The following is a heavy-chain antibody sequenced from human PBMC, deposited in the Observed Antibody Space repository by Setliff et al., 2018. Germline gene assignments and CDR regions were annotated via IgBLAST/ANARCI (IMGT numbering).Heavy chain of an antibody. CDR1: GGSISSSSYY. J-gene: IGHJ4*02. V-gene: IGHV4-39*07. CDR2: IYYSGST. Sequence: SETLSLTCTVSGGSISSSSYYWGWIRQPPGKGLEWIGSIYYSGSTYYNPSLKSRVTISMDTSKNQFSLKVSSVTAADTAVYYCARSFSRREKFLLDYWGQGALVTVSS. CDR3: ARSFSRREKFLLDY.